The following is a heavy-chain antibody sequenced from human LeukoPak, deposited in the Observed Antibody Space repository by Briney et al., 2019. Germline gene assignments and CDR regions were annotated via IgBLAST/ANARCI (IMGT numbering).Heavy chain of an antibody. Sequence: GGSLRLSCAASGFTFSSYWMHRVRQAPGKGLVWVSRINTDGSSTSYADSVKGRFTISRDNAKNTLYLQMNSLRAEDTAVYYCASGWGEGFDYWGQGTLVTVSS. J-gene: IGHJ4*02. D-gene: IGHD1-26*01. CDR1: GFTFSSYW. CDR2: INTDGSST. V-gene: IGHV3-74*01. CDR3: ASGWGEGFDY.